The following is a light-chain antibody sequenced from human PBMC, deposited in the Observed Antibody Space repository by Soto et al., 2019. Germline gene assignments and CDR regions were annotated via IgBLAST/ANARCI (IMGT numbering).Light chain of an antibody. J-gene: IGKJ1*01. CDR1: QSVSSTF. V-gene: IGKV3-20*01. CDR2: GVS. Sequence: EIVLTQSPGSLSLSPGERATLSCRASQSVSSTFFAWYQQKPGQAPRLLMSGVSSRATGVPDRFIGSGSGTDFTITISRLEPEDFAVYYCQQYASSVTFGQGTKVEIK. CDR3: QQYASSVT.